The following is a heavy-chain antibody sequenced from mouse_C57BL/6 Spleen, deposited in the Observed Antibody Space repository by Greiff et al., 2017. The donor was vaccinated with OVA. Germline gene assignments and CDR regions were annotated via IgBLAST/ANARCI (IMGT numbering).Heavy chain of an antibody. CDR2: IYPGDGDT. V-gene: IGHV1-82*01. D-gene: IGHD2-5*01. Sequence: VQLQQSGPELVKPGASVKISCKASGYAFSSSWMNWVKQRPGKGLEWIGRIYPGDGDTNYNGKFKGQATLTADTSSSTAYMQLSSLTSEDSAVYFCARFYSNYGGDYWGQGTTLTVSS. J-gene: IGHJ2*01. CDR3: ARFYSNYGGDY. CDR1: GYAFSSSW.